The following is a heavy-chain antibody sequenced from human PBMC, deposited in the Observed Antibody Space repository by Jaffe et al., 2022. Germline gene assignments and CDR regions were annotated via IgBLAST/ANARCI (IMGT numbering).Heavy chain of an antibody. CDR1: GLTFSRYD. Sequence: EVQLVESGGGLVKPGGSLRLSCAASGLTFSRYDMNWVRQAPGKGLEWVSYISSASNYIYYADSVKGRFTISRDNSKNSLYLQMNSLRAEDTAVYYCTRLPLTGPIGGLDSWGQGTLVTVSS. D-gene: IGHD3-9*01. V-gene: IGHV3-21*01. CDR2: ISSASNYI. J-gene: IGHJ4*02. CDR3: TRLPLTGPIGGLDS.